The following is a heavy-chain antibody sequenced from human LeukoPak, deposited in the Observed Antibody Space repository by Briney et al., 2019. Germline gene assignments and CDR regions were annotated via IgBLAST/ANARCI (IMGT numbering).Heavy chain of an antibody. CDR3: ARAPGLGYSDY. CDR1: GFTFSSYG. J-gene: IGHJ4*02. D-gene: IGHD2-2*02. Sequence: TGGSLRLSCGASGFTFSSYGMHWVRQAPGKGLEWVAVIWYDGSNIYYADSVKGRSTISRDNSKNTLYLQMNSLRAEDTAVYYCARAPGLGYSDYWGQGTLVTVSS. V-gene: IGHV3-33*01. CDR2: IWYDGSNI.